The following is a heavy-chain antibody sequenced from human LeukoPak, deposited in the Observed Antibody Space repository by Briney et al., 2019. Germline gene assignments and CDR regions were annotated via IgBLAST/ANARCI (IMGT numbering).Heavy chain of an antibody. CDR1: GGSFSGYY. CDR3: AREVRDYYDSSGYYWEDAFDI. J-gene: IGHJ3*02. Sequence: SETLSLTCAVYGGSFSGYYWSWLRQPPGKGLECIGEINHSGSTNYNPSLKSRVTISVDKSKNQFSLKLSSVTAADTAVYYCAREVRDYYDSSGYYWEDAFDIWGQGTMVTVSS. V-gene: IGHV4-34*01. D-gene: IGHD3-22*01. CDR2: INHSGST.